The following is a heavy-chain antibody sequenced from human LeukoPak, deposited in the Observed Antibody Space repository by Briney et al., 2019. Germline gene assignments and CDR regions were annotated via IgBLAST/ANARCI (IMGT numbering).Heavy chain of an antibody. V-gene: IGHV3-30*02. D-gene: IGHD1-14*01. CDR3: ARTYNPDY. J-gene: IGHJ4*02. CDR1: GFTFSSTG. CDR2: IRYDGNNK. Sequence: PGGSLRLSCTASGFTFSSTGMHWIRQAPGKGLEWVSYIRYDGNNKYCGDFVKGRLTVSRDNSKNTLYLQMNSLRVEDTAVYYCARTYNPDYWGQGTLVTVSS.